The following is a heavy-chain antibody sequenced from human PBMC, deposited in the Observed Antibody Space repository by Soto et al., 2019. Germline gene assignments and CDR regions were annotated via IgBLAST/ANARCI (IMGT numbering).Heavy chain of an antibody. V-gene: IGHV1-3*01. J-gene: IGHJ6*02. Sequence: GASVKVSCKASGYTFTSYAMHWVRQAPGQRLEWMGWINAGNGNTKYSQKFQGRVTITRDTSASTAYMELSSLRSEDTAVYYCARDYYDSRTYYYHGMDVWGQGTTVTVYS. CDR3: ARDYYDSRTYYYHGMDV. CDR2: INAGNGNT. CDR1: GYTFTSYA. D-gene: IGHD3-22*01.